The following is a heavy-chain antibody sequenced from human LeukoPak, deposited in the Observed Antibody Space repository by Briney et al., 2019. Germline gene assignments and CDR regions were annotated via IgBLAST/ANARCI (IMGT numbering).Heavy chain of an antibody. V-gene: IGHV3-23*01. CDR3: AKDYGDSGVYMDV. CDR2: ISGSGGST. Sequence: GGSLRLSCPSSGFTFSSYAMSWVRQAPGKGLEWVSAISGSGGSTYYADYVKGRFTISRDNSKNTLYLQMNSLRAEDTAVYYCAKDYGDSGVYMDVWGKGTTVTVSS. J-gene: IGHJ6*03. D-gene: IGHD4-17*01. CDR1: GFTFSSYA.